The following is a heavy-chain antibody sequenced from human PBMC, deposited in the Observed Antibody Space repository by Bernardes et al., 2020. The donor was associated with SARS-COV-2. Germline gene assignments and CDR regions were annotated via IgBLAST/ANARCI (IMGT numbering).Heavy chain of an antibody. CDR1: GYTFTGYY. V-gene: IGHV1-2*04. J-gene: IGHJ3*02. D-gene: IGHD6-19*01. Sequence: ASVKVSCKASGYTFTGYYMHWVRQAPGQGLEWMGWINPNSGGTNYAQKFQGWVTMTRDTSISTAYMELSRLRSDDTAVYYCARSGLPGYSSGWYQGDAFDIWGQGTMVTVSS. CDR2: INPNSGGT. CDR3: ARSGLPGYSSGWYQGDAFDI.